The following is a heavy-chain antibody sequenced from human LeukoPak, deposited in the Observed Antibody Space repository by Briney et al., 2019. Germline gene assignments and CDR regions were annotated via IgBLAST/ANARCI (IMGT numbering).Heavy chain of an antibody. D-gene: IGHD2-15*01. CDR1: GFTFSSYA. J-gene: IGHJ5*02. CDR3: AKDSQYCSGGSCYSTGFDP. Sequence: GGSLRLSCAASGFTFSSYAMSWVRQAPGKGLEWVSAISGSGGSTYYADSEKGRFTISRDNSKNTLYLQMNSLRAEDTAVYYCAKDSQYCSGGSCYSTGFDPWGQGTLVTVSS. V-gene: IGHV3-23*01. CDR2: ISGSGGST.